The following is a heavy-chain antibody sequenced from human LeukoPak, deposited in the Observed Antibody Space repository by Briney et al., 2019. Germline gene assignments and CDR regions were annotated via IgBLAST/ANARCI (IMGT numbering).Heavy chain of an antibody. CDR1: GFVVVNNY. CDR3: ARGGNFDGSRWAAWFLDL. Sequence: GGSLRLSCAVSGFVVVNNYMTWVRQAPGKGLEWVALIYVGGTTCHADSMKDRFAISSDYSKNTLYLHMNNLRADDTAVYYCARGGNFDGSRWAAWFLDLWGRGTLVTVSS. D-gene: IGHD4-23*01. J-gene: IGHJ2*01. V-gene: IGHV3-53*01. CDR2: IYVGGTT.